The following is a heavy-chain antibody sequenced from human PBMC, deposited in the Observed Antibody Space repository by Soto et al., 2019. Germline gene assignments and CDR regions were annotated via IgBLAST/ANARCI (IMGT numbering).Heavy chain of an antibody. CDR1: VFTFDDYA. D-gene: IGHD4-4*01. V-gene: IGHV3-9*01. J-gene: IGHJ4*02. Sequence: ALRLYCAASVFTFDDYAMHWVRQGPGKGLEWVSGISWNSGSIGYADSVKGRFTISRDISRNTVFLQMDSLRAEDTAVYYCAKDRQYPRDYFHYWGQGTLVTVSS. CDR3: AKDRQYPRDYFHY. CDR2: ISWNSGSI.